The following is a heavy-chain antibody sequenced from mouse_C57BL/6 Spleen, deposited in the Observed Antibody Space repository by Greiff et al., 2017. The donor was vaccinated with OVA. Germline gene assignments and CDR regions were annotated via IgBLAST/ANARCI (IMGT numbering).Heavy chain of an antibody. CDR2: IYPSDSET. V-gene: IGHV1-61*01. CDR1: GYTFTSYW. J-gene: IGHJ2*01. Sequence: QVQLQQPGAELVRPGSSVKLSCKASGYTFTSYWMDWVKQRPGQGLEWIGNIYPSDSETHYNQKFKDKATLTVDKSSSTAYMQLSSLTSEDSAVYYCARGGDWGFDYWGQGTTLTVSS. D-gene: IGHD4-1*01. CDR3: ARGGDWGFDY.